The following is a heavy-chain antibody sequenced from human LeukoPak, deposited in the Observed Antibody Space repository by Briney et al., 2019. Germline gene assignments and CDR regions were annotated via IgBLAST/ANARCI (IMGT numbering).Heavy chain of an antibody. CDR1: GFTFSIYA. CDR3: GRRSCSGGSCNCDY. D-gene: IGHD2-15*01. CDR2: ISSGGSNT. Sequence: GGSLRLSCAGSGFTFSIYAMAWVRQAPGKGLEWVSAISSGGSNTNYADSVKGRFTTSRDNSKNTLYLQMNSLTAEDTAVYYCGRRSCSGGSCNCDYWGQGTLVTVSS. J-gene: IGHJ4*02. V-gene: IGHV3-23*01.